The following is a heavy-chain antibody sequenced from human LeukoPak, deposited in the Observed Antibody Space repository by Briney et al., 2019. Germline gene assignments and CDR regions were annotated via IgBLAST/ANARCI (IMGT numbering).Heavy chain of an antibody. D-gene: IGHD5-12*01. Sequence: PGRSLRLSCAASGLTFSSYAMHWVRQAPGKGLEWVAVISYDGSNKYYADSVKGRFTISRDNSKNTLYLQMNSLRAEDTAVYYCARDRDSGYANWGQGTLVTVSS. CDR1: GLTFSSYA. CDR2: ISYDGSNK. V-gene: IGHV3-30-3*01. J-gene: IGHJ4*02. CDR3: ARDRDSGYAN.